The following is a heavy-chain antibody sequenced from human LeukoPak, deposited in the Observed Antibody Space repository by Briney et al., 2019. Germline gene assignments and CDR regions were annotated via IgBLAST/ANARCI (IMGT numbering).Heavy chain of an antibody. CDR1: VYTLTELS. CDR3: ARERYRSSWSPSSFDY. J-gene: IGHJ4*02. CDR2: FDPEDGET. Sequence: ASVKVSCKVSVYTLTELSMHWGRQAPGKGLEWMGGFDPEDGETIYAQKFQGRVTMTRDTSISTAYMELSRLRSDDTAVYYCARERYRSSWSPSSFDYWGQGTLVTVSS. D-gene: IGHD6-13*01. V-gene: IGHV1-24*01.